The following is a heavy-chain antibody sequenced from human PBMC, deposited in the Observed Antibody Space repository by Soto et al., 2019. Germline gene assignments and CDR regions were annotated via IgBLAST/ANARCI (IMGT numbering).Heavy chain of an antibody. CDR2: ASANGGTT. J-gene: IGHJ4*02. V-gene: IGHV3-23*01. Sequence: PGGSLTLSCVASGFTFSNYAISWVRKAPRQGLEWVSAASANGGTTYYIDSVTGPVSLSRYNSTNTVYLQVNSLRPGGTAIYFLAKGGAGEGYFDNWGQGTLVTVSS. CDR1: GFTFSNYA. CDR3: AKGGAGEGYFDN. D-gene: IGHD1-26*01.